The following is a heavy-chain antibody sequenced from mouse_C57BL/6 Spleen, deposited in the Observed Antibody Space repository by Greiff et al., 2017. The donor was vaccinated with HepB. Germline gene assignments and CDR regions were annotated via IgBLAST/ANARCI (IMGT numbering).Heavy chain of an antibody. V-gene: IGHV1-26*01. J-gene: IGHJ4*01. CDR1: GYTFTDYY. D-gene: IGHD1-1*01. Sequence: EVQLQQSGPELVKPGASVKISCKASGYTFTDYYMNWVKQSPGKSLEWIGDINPNNGGTSYNQKFKGKATLTVDKSSSTAYMELSSLPSDDSAVFYCAIRYYGPHAMDYWGQGTSVTVSS. CDR3: AIRYYGPHAMDY. CDR2: INPNNGGT.